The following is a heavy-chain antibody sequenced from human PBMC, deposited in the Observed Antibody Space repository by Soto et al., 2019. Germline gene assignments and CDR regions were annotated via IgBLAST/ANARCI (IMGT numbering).Heavy chain of an antibody. V-gene: IGHV4-30-4*01. CDR1: GGSISSGEYY. J-gene: IGHJ4*02. D-gene: IGHD6-19*01. Sequence: SETLSLTCTFSGGSISSGEYYWTWIRQPPGKGLEWIGYISYSGSTHYSPSLKSRVTISVDTSKSQFSLKLSSVTAADTAVYYCARLNVAVTGNYFDDWGQGTLVTVSS. CDR2: ISYSGST. CDR3: ARLNVAVTGNYFDD.